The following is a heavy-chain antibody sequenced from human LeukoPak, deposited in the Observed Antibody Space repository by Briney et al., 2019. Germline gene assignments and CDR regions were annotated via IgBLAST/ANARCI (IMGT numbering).Heavy chain of an antibody. CDR3: ARDIGLGYYGDYVERSLSY. CDR1: GFTFSSYA. V-gene: IGHV3-30-3*01. J-gene: IGHJ4*02. D-gene: IGHD4-17*01. CDR2: ISYDGSNK. Sequence: PGGSLRLSCAASGFTFSSYAMHWVRQAPGKGLEWVAVISYDGSNKYYADSVKGRFTISRDNPKNTLYLQMNSLRAEDTAVYYCARDIGLGYYGDYVERSLSYWGQGTLVTVSS.